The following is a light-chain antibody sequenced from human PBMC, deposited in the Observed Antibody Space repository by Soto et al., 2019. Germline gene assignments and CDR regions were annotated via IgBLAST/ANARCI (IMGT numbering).Light chain of an antibody. CDR1: QSVSSSY. CDR3: QQYGISPLT. Sequence: EIVMTQSPATLSVSRGERATLSCRASQSVSSSYLAWYQQKPGQAPRLLIYGASSRATGIPDRFSGSGSGTDFTLTISRLEPEDFAVYYCQQYGISPLTFGQGTKVDIK. J-gene: IGKJ1*01. V-gene: IGKV3-20*01. CDR2: GAS.